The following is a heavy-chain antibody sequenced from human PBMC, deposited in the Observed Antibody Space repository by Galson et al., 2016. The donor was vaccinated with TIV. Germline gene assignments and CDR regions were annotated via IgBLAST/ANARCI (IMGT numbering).Heavy chain of an antibody. J-gene: IGHJ6*03. CDR3: ARSPVDPQYSYYYIDV. V-gene: IGHV5-51*03. CDR1: GYSFTTHW. D-gene: IGHD2-15*01. CDR2: IYPGDSDT. Sequence: QSGAEVKQSGESLKISCKASGYSFTTHWIGWVRQMPGKGLEWMGIIYPGDSDTRYSPSFQGQVTISADKSISTAYLQWSALRASDTAMYYCARSPVDPQYSYYYIDVWGKGTTVTVSS.